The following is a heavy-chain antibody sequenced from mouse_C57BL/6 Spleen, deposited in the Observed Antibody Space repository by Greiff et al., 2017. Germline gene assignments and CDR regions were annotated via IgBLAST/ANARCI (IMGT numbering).Heavy chain of an antibody. V-gene: IGHV2-2*01. D-gene: IGHD1-1*01. CDR2: IWSGGST. J-gene: IGHJ4*01. CDR3: ARSLITTVVANYAMDY. CDR1: GFSLTSYG. Sequence: VKLMESGPGLVQPSQSLSITCTVSGFSLTSYGVHWVRQSPGKGLEWLGVIWSGGSTDYNAAFISRLSISKDNSKSQVFFKMNSLQADDTAIYYCARSLITTVVANYAMDYWGQGTSVTVSS.